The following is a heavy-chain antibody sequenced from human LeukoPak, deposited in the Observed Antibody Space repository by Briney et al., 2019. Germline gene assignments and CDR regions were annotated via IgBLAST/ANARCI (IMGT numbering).Heavy chain of an antibody. CDR3: AKGSYYDSSGPFYFDY. J-gene: IGHJ4*02. Sequence: PGGSLRLSCAASGFTFSSYAMSWVRQAPGKGLEWVSGISGSGDNTYYADSVKGRFTISRDNSKNALYVQVNSLGTEDTAAYYCAKGSYYDSSGPFYFDYWGQGTQVTVSS. CDR2: ISGSGDNT. CDR1: GFTFSSYA. V-gene: IGHV3-23*01. D-gene: IGHD3-22*01.